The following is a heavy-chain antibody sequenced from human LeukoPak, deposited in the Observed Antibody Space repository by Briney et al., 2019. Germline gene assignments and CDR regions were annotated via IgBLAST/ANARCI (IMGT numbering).Heavy chain of an antibody. CDR2: ISYDGNNK. V-gene: IGHV3-30*19. J-gene: IGHJ4*02. CDR1: GFTFSSYG. Sequence: GGSLTLSCAASGFTFSSYGMHWVRQAPGKGLEWVAVISYDGNNKYYTDSVKGRFTISRDDSKNTLYLEMKSLRAEDTAMYYCARGPGLLWFGEFEYWGQGTLVTVSS. D-gene: IGHD3-10*01. CDR3: ARGPGLLWFGEFEY.